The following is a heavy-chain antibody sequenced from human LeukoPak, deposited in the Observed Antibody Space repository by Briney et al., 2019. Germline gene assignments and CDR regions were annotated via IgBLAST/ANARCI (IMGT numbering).Heavy chain of an antibody. V-gene: IGHV1-69*13. CDR3: ARSAEGYPADY. D-gene: IGHD6-13*01. CDR1: GGTFSSYA. J-gene: IGHJ4*02. CDR2: IIPIFGTA. Sequence: ASVKVSCRASGGTFSSYAISWVRQAPGQGLEWMGGIIPIFGTANYAQKFQGRVTITADESTSTAYMELSSLRSEDTAVYYCARSAEGYPADYWGQGTLVTVSS.